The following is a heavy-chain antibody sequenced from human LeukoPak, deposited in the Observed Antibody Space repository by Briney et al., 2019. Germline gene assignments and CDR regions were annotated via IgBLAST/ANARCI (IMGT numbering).Heavy chain of an antibody. Sequence: PGGSLRLSCAASGFIFNNAWMNWVRQAPGKGLEWVGRIKSKTDSGTTDYAAAVKGRFTISRDDSKNTLFLQMNSVRTEDTALYYCTTRFFGDHDYWGQGTLVTVSS. J-gene: IGHJ4*02. CDR3: TTRFFGDHDY. V-gene: IGHV3-15*01. CDR1: GFIFNNAW. D-gene: IGHD4-17*01. CDR2: IKSKTDSGTT.